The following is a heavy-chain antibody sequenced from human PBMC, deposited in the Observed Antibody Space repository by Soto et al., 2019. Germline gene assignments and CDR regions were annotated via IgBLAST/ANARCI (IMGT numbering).Heavy chain of an antibody. CDR3: AKDLLGSGSYYNPSDY. D-gene: IGHD3-10*01. CDR1: GFTFSSYA. V-gene: IGHV3-23*01. J-gene: IGHJ4*02. CDR2: ISGSGDST. Sequence: EVLLLESGGGLVQPGGSLRLSCAASGFTFSSYAMNWVRQAPGKGLEWVSLISGSGDSTFYADSVKGRFTISRDSSKNTLYLQMNSLRAEDTAVYYCAKDLLGSGSYYNPSDYRGQGTLVTVSS.